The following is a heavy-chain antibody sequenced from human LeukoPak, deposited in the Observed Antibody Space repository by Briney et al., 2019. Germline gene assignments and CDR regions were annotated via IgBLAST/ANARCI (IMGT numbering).Heavy chain of an antibody. CDR1: GFTFSTYF. V-gene: IGHV3-30-3*01. D-gene: IGHD3-10*01. CDR2: IASDGSHT. Sequence: GGSLGLSCAASGFTFSTYFMRWVRQAPGKGLEWVAVIASDGSHTFYVESVKGRFTISRDNSKNTLYLQMNSLRAEDTAVYFCARERQDTIVHSGAFDIWGQGTMVTVPS. CDR3: ARERQDTIVHSGAFDI. J-gene: IGHJ3*02.